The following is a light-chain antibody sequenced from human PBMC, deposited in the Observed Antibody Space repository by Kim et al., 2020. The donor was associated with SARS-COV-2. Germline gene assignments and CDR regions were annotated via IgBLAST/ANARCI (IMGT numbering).Light chain of an antibody. CDR1: QSISSW. J-gene: IGKJ1*01. V-gene: IGKV1-5*01. Sequence: TRSASVGDRVTIACRASQSISSWLAWYQQKPGKAPKLLIYDASSLESGVPSRFSGSGSGTEFTLTISSLQPDDFATYYCQQYRGTFGQGTKVDIK. CDR2: DAS. CDR3: QQYRGT.